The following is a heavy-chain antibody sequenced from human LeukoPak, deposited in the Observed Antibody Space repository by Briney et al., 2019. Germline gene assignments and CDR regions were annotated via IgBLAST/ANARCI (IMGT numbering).Heavy chain of an antibody. Sequence: GGSLRLSCAASGFTFSSYAMSWVRQAPGKGLEWVSGILDSGYSTYYANSVKGRFTISRDNPNNTLYLQMNSLRAEDTAVYYCAKLGGHPLHNYYVGVWGKGTTVAVSS. CDR2: ILDSGYST. D-gene: IGHD3-16*01. CDR1: GFTFSSYA. CDR3: AKLGGHPLHNYYVGV. V-gene: IGHV3-23*01. J-gene: IGHJ6*03.